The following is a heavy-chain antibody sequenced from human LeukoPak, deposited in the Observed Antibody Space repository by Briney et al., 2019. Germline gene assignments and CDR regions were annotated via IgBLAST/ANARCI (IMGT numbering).Heavy chain of an antibody. CDR1: GGAFSSYA. V-gene: IGHV1-69*13. J-gene: IGHJ4*02. D-gene: IGHD1-7*01. CDR2: IIPIFGTA. CDR3: ESVLTVTTSC. Sequence: SVKVSCKASGGAFSSYAISWVRQAPGQGLDWMGGIIPIFGTANYAQKFQGRVTITADESTSTAYKELSTLRSEAAAVYYCESVLTVTTSCWGQGTLVTVSS.